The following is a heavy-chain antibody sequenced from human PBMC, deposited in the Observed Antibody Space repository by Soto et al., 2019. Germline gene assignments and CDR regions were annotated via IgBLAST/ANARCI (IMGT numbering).Heavy chain of an antibody. CDR2: INSDGSST. CDR1: GFTFSSYW. D-gene: IGHD3-16*01. Sequence: GGSLRLSCAASGFTFSSYWMHWVRQAPGKGLVWVSRINSDGSSTSYADSVKGRFTISRDNAKNTLYLQMNSLRAEDTAVYYCARDDYDYIWGAIGEFDYWGQGTLVTVSS. V-gene: IGHV3-74*01. J-gene: IGHJ4*02. CDR3: ARDDYDYIWGAIGEFDY.